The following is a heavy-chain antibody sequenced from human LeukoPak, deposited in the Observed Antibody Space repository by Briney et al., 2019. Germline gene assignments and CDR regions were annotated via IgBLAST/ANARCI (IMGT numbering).Heavy chain of an antibody. D-gene: IGHD2-15*01. J-gene: IGHJ6*02. CDR3: ARLGYCSGGSCYSKDYGMDV. CDR1: GGSISSYY. V-gene: IGHV4-59*08. CDR2: IYHSGST. Sequence: PSETLSLTCTVSGGSISSYYWSWIRQPPGKGLEWIGSIYHSGSTYYNPSLKSRVTISVDTSKNQFSLKLSSVTAADTAVYYCARLGYCSGGSCYSKDYGMDVWGQGTTVTVSS.